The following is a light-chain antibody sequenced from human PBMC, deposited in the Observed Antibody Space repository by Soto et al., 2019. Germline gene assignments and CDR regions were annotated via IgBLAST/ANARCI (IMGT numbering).Light chain of an antibody. V-gene: IGKV3-20*01. CDR3: NQYGGLSWT. Sequence: EIVLTQSPGTLSLSPGERATPSCRASQSVSSRYLAWYQQKPGQAPRLLIYGASSRATGIPDRFSGRGSATDFTLTISRLEPEDFALYSCNQYGGLSWTFGQGTKAEVK. CDR2: GAS. CDR1: QSVSSRY. J-gene: IGKJ1*01.